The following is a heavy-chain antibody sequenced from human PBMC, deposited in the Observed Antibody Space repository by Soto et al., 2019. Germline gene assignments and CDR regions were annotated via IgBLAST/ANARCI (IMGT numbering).Heavy chain of an antibody. CDR1: GYTFTNYW. D-gene: IGHD6-6*01. Sequence: EVQLVQSGAEVKKPGESLRISCKGSGYTFTNYWITWVRQMPGKGLEWVARIDPVDSYTHYNPSLQGHVTISADRSISTAYLQWSGLRASDTAIYYCARHYTYSSSPLDSWGQGTLVTVSS. V-gene: IGHV5-10-1*03. CDR3: ARHYTYSSSPLDS. CDR2: IDPVDSYT. J-gene: IGHJ4*02.